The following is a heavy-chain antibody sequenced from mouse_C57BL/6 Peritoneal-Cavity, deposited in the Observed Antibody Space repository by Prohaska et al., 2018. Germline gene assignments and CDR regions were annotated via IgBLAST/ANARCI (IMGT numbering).Heavy chain of an antibody. CDR1: VYTFTSYS. D-gene: IGHD3-2*02. J-gene: IGHJ2*01. CDR3: ARGKAQGDY. Sequence: QVQLPQPGAELVRHGTSVKLSCKASVYTFTSYSMHWVKLRPVQALEWIGVINPSDSYTNYNQKFKGKATLTVDTSSSTTYMQPSSLTSEDSAVYYCARGKAQGDYWGQGTTLTVSS. CDR2: INPSDSYT. V-gene: IGHV1-59*01.